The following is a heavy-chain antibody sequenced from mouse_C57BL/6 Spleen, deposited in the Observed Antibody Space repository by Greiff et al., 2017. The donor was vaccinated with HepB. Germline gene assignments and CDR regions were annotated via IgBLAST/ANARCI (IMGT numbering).Heavy chain of an antibody. D-gene: IGHD2-1*01. CDR2: INPSTGGT. J-gene: IGHJ1*03. V-gene: IGHV1-42*01. CDR3: ASYYGNYWYFDV. Sequence: EVQLQQSGPELVKPGASVKISCKASGYSFTGYYMNWVKQSPEKSLEWIGEINPSTGGTTYNQKFKAKATLTVDKSSSTAYMQLKSLTSEDSAVYYCASYYGNYWYFDVWGTGTTVTVSS. CDR1: GYSFTGYY.